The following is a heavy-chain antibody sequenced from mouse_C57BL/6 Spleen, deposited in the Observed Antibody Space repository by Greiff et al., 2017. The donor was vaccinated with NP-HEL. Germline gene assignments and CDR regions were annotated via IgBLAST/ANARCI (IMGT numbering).Heavy chain of an antibody. J-gene: IGHJ4*01. CDR3: ARVYYGSSPLAMDY. D-gene: IGHD1-1*01. Sequence: QVQLQQSGPELVKPGASVKISCKASGYAFSSSWMNWVKQRPGKGLEWIGRIYPGDGDTNYNGKFKGKATLTADKSSSTAYMQLSSLTSEDSAVYFGARVYYGSSPLAMDYWGQGTSVTVSS. V-gene: IGHV1-82*01. CDR2: IYPGDGDT. CDR1: GYAFSSSW.